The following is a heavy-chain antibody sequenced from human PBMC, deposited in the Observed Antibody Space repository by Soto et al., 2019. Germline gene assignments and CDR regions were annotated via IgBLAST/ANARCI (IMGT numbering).Heavy chain of an antibody. J-gene: IGHJ2*01. V-gene: IGHV3-23*01. CDR1: GFTFINYA. Sequence: EVQLLESGGGLVQPGGSLRLSCVGSGFTFINYAMNWVRQTPGKGLEWVSTISGGGDRTFDADTVKGRFTISRDNSKNTVNLQMNRLRADDTAVYYCARKVFGSTSRPDWWYFDLWGRGTLVTVSS. CDR2: ISGGGDRT. D-gene: IGHD2-2*01. CDR3: ARKVFGSTSRPDWWYFDL.